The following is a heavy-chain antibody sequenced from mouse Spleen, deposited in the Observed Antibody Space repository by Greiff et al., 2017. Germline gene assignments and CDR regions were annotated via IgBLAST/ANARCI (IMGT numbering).Heavy chain of an antibody. CDR3: ASIDANHCDIDD. J-gene: IGHJ1*01. CDR1: GYTFTDYY. CDR2: IDPNNGGT. Sequence: EVQLQQSGPELVKPGASVKISCKASGYTFTDYYMHWVKQSHGKSLEWIGDIDPNNGGTNYNQKFKGKATLTVDKSSSTAYMELRSLTSEDSAVYYCASIDANHCDIDDWGAGTTVTVSS. V-gene: IGHV1-26*01. D-gene: IGHD2-3*01.